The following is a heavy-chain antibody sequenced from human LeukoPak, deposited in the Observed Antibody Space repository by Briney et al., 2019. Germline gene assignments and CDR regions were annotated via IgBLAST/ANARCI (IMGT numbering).Heavy chain of an antibody. CDR3: ARLTPYSGSPLGDY. V-gene: IGHV4-39*01. D-gene: IGHD1-26*01. Sequence: PSETLSLTCAVSGGSISSSNWWSWVRQPPGKGLEWIGSISYSGSTYYNPSLKSRVTISVDTSKNQFSLKLSSVTAADTAVYYCARLTPYSGSPLGDYWGQGTLVTVSS. CDR2: ISYSGST. J-gene: IGHJ4*02. CDR1: GGSISSSNW.